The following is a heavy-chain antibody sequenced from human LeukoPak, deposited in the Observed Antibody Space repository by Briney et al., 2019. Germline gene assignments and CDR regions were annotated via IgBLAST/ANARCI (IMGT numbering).Heavy chain of an antibody. D-gene: IGHD5-18*01. J-gene: IGHJ4*02. CDR3: ARRGSGYSYGTFDY. Sequence: SETLSLTCTVSGGSISSYYWSWIRQPSGKGLEWIGYIYYGGSTNYNPSLKSRVTISVDTSKNQFSLKLSSVTAADTAVYYCARRGSGYSYGTFDYWGQGTLVTVSS. CDR1: GGSISSYY. CDR2: IYYGGST. V-gene: IGHV4-59*08.